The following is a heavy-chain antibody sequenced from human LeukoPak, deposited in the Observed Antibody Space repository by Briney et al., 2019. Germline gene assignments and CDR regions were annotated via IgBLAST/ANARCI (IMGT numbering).Heavy chain of an antibody. Sequence: ASVKVSYKASGYTFTSYGISWLRQAPGQGLEWMGWISAYNGNTNYAQKLQGRVTMTTDTSTSTAHMELRSLRSDDTAVYYCATRITMVREDAFDIWGQGTMVTVSS. CDR1: GYTFTSYG. V-gene: IGHV1-18*01. D-gene: IGHD3-10*01. CDR2: ISAYNGNT. J-gene: IGHJ3*02. CDR3: ATRITMVREDAFDI.